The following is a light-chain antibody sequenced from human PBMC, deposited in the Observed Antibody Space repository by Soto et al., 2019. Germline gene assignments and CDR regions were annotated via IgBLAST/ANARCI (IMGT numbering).Light chain of an antibody. J-gene: IGLJ1*01. V-gene: IGLV1-44*01. CDR2: NNN. Sequence: QSVLTQPPSASGTPGQRVTISCSGSSSNIGSNTVNWYQQLPGTAPKLLIYNNNQRPSGVPDRFSGCKSGTSASLAISGLQSEDEADYYCAAWDDSLNGLVFGTGTKVTVL. CDR1: SSNIGSNT. CDR3: AAWDDSLNGLV.